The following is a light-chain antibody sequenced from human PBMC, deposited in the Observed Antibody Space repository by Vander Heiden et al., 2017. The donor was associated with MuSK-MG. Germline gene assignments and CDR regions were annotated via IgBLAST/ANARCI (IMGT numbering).Light chain of an antibody. CDR3: RQGLQTPVT. CDR1: QSLLQSNGNNY. J-gene: IGKJ4*01. V-gene: IGKV2-28*01. CDR2: LGS. Sequence: DIVMTQSPLSLPVTPGEPGSISCKSSQSLLQSNGNNYLDWYQQKPGQSPQLLIYLGSNRASGVPDRFSGSGSGTDFTLKISRVEAEDVGIYYCRQGLQTPVTFGGGTKVEIK.